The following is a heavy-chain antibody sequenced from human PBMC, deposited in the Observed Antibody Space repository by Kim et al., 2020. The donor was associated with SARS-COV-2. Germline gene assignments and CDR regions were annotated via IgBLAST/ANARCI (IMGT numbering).Heavy chain of an antibody. V-gene: IGHV4-34*01. D-gene: IGHD3-22*01. J-gene: IGHJ4*02. CDR3: ARAFYDSSGY. CDR1: GGSFSGYY. Sequence: SETLSLTCAVYGGSFSGYYWSWIRQPPGKGLEWIGEINHSGSTNYNPSLKSRVTISVDTSKNQFSLKLSSVTAADTAVYYCARAFYDSSGYWGQGTLATVSS. CDR2: INHSGST.